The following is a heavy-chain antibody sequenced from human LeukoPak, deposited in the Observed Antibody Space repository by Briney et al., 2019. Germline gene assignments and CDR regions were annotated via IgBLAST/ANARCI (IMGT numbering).Heavy chain of an antibody. CDR3: ARIRYGRWFDP. CDR1: GFTVNSNY. Sequence: GGSLRLSCTASGFTVNSNYMSWVRQAPGKGLEWVSFVYGDGSTSYIDSVKGRFTISRDSSRNTLYLQMNSLTDEDTAVYYCARIRYGRWFDPWGQGTLVTVSS. V-gene: IGHV3-53*01. J-gene: IGHJ5*02. CDR2: VYGDGST. D-gene: IGHD3-10*01.